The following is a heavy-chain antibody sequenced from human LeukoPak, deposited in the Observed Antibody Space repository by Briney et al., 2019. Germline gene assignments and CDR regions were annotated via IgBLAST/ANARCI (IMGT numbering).Heavy chain of an antibody. CDR3: ATEPSCYGSGNDY. CDR1: GFTFSSYV. D-gene: IGHD3-10*01. Sequence: GGSLRLSCAASGFTFSSYVMSWVRQAPGKGLEWVSAISGSGGSTYYADSVKGRFTISRDNSKNTLYLQMNSLRAEDTAVYYCATEPSCYGSGNDYWGQGTLVTVSS. V-gene: IGHV3-23*01. J-gene: IGHJ4*02. CDR2: ISGSGGST.